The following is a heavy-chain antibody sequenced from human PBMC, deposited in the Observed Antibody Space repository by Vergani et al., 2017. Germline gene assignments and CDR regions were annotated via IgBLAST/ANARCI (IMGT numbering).Heavy chain of an antibody. CDR2: IYYSGSS. CDR3: AADISRNWFDY. D-gene: IGHD3-3*02. Sequence: QLQESDSRLVNPSQTLSLTCSVSGASISSGGYYWSWIRQFPGKGLEWIGYIYYSGSSHYNPSLKSRVTISVDSSMNRLFMNLTSVTAADTAVYYCAADISRNWFDYWGQGTLVTVSS. V-gene: IGHV4-31*03. J-gene: IGHJ5*01. CDR1: GASISSGGYY.